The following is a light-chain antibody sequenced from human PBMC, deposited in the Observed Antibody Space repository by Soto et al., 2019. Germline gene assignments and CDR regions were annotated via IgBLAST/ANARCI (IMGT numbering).Light chain of an antibody. J-gene: IGKJ2*01. CDR2: DTS. V-gene: IGKV3-15*01. CDR1: QSVSIK. Sequence: ETVMTQSPVTLSAYPGERATVSCRASQSVSIKVAWYQQKPGQAPRLLIYDTSTRAPGLPVRFSGSGSGTEFTLAISSLQSEDFAIYYCQQYYDWPRTFXQGTKVDIK. CDR3: QQYYDWPRT.